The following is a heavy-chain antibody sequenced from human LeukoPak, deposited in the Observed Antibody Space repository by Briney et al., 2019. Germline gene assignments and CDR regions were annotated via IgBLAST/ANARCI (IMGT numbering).Heavy chain of an antibody. CDR2: ISNVGTI. CDR3: AKNYGHPTKNYYMDV. V-gene: IGHV3-23*01. D-gene: IGHD3-16*01. J-gene: IGHJ6*03. CDR1: GFSFRSYA. Sequence: GGSLRLSCAASGFSFRSYAMTWVHQAPGKGLEWVSEISNVGTINYADSVKGRFTMSRDNSKNTLYLQMNSMRAEDTAVYYCAKNYGHPTKNYYMDVWGKGTTVTVSS.